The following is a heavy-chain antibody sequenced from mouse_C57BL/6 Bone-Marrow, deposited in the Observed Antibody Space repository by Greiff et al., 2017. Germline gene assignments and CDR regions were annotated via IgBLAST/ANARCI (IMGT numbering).Heavy chain of an antibody. CDR1: GYTFTSYW. D-gene: IGHD1-1*01. CDR2: IYPGSGST. V-gene: IGHV1-55*01. CDR3: ARWGTTGVWYAMDY. J-gene: IGHJ4*01. Sequence: VQRVESGAELVKPGASVKMSCKASGYTFTSYWITWVKPRPGQGLEWIGDIYPGSGSTNYNEKFKSKATLTVDTSSSTAYMQLSSLTSEDSAVYYCARWGTTGVWYAMDYWGQGTSVTVSS.